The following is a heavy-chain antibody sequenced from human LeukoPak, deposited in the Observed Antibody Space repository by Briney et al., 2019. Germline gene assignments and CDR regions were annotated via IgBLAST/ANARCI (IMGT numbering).Heavy chain of an antibody. D-gene: IGHD4-23*01. J-gene: IGHJ4*02. CDR2: IRYDGSNK. CDR1: GFTFSSYG. V-gene: IGHV3-30*02. Sequence: PGGSLRLSCAASGFTFSSYGMHWVRQAPGKGLEWVAFIRYDGSNKYYADSVKGRFTISRDNSKNTLYLQMNSLRAEDTAVYYCAKDHTVVTPAGRTCFDYWGQGTLVTVSS. CDR3: AKDHTVVTPAGRTCFDY.